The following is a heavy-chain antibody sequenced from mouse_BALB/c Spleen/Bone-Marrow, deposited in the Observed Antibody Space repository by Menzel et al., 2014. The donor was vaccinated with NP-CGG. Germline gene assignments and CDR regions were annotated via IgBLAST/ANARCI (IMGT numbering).Heavy chain of an antibody. Sequence: QVQLQQSGPELVRPGVSVKISCKGFGYTFTGYAIHWVKQSHAKTLEWIGVISSYSGNTNYNQKFKGRATMTVDKSSSTAYMELARSTSEDSAIYYCASTAGTQYDYFAYWGQGTTLTVSS. CDR1: GYTFTGYA. J-gene: IGHJ2*01. CDR2: ISSYSGNT. CDR3: ASTAGTQYDYFAY. V-gene: IGHV1-67*01. D-gene: IGHD1-2*01.